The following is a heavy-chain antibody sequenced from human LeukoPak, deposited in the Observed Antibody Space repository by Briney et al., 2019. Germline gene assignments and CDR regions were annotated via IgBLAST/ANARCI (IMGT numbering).Heavy chain of an antibody. J-gene: IGHJ4*02. CDR1: GYTFTGYY. V-gene: IGHV1-2*02. CDR3: ARGEERITIFGVVPDY. Sequence: ASVKVSCKASGYTFTGYYIHWVRQAPGQGLEWMGWINPNSGGTNYAQKFQGRVTMTRDTSISTAYMELSRLRSDDTAVYYCARGEERITIFGVVPDYWGQGTLVTVSS. CDR2: INPNSGGT. D-gene: IGHD3-3*01.